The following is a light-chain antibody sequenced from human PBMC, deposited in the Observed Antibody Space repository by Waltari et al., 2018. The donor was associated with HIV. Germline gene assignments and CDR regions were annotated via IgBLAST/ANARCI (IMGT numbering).Light chain of an antibody. CDR1: SSNIGAGYD. CDR3: QSYDSSLSWV. CDR2: GNR. Sequence: QSVLTQPPSVSGAPGQRVTISCTGSSSNIGAGYDVHWYQQLPGTAPKLPIYGNRNRPSGAPDRFSGSKSGTSASLAITGLQAEDEADYYCQSYDSSLSWVFGGGTKLTVL. J-gene: IGLJ3*02. V-gene: IGLV1-40*01.